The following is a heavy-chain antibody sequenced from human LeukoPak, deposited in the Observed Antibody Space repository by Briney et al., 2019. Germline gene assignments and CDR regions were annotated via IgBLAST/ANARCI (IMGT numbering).Heavy chain of an antibody. Sequence: SETLSLTCTVSGGSISSYYWSWIRQPAGKGLEWIGRIYTSGSTNYNPSLKSRVTMSVDPSKNQFSLKLSSVTAADTAVYYCARFGYCSSTSCYGDAFDIWGQGTMVTVSS. CDR2: IYTSGST. CDR3: ARFGYCSSTSCYGDAFDI. CDR1: GGSISSYY. D-gene: IGHD2-2*01. V-gene: IGHV4-4*07. J-gene: IGHJ3*02.